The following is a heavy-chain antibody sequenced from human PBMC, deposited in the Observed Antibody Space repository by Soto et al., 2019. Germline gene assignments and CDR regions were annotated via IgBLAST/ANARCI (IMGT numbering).Heavy chain of an antibody. J-gene: IGHJ5*02. Sequence: QVQLVESGGGVVQPGRSLRLSCAASGFTFSSYGMHWVRQAPGKGLEWVAVISYDGSNKYYADSVKGRFTISRDNSKNTLYLQMNSLRAEDTAVYYCARQIFEGWFDPWGQGTLVTVSS. V-gene: IGHV3-30*03. D-gene: IGHD3-3*01. CDR1: GFTFSSYG. CDR2: ISYDGSNK. CDR3: ARQIFEGWFDP.